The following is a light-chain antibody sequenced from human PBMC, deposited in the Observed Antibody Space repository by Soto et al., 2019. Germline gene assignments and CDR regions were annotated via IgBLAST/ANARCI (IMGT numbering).Light chain of an antibody. CDR2: ATS. V-gene: IGKV1-9*01. Sequence: IELTQSPNVLSAPGGASVTITCRASQGLTNYFAWYQQKPGKAPKLLIYATSTLQSGVPSRFSGSGSGTEFTLTISSLQPEDFATYYCQQLNSYPLTFGGGTKVDIK. J-gene: IGKJ4*01. CDR3: QQLNSYPLT. CDR1: QGLTNY.